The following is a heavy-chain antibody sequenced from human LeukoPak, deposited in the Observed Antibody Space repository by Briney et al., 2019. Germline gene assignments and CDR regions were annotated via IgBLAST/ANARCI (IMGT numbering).Heavy chain of an antibody. D-gene: IGHD2-15*01. CDR3: ARVVSGGPIDY. Sequence: PSETLSLTCTVSGDSISSGDYYWSWIRQPTGKGLEWIGRISSSGSTNSNPSLKSRVTISVDTSKNQFSLKLSSVTAADTAVYFCARVVSGGPIDYWGQGTLVTVSS. CDR1: GDSISSGDYY. J-gene: IGHJ4*02. CDR2: ISSSGST. V-gene: IGHV4-61*02.